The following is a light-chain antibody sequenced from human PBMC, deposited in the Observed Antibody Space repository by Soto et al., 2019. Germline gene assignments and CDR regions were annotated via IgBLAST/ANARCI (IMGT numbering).Light chain of an antibody. V-gene: IGKV1-5*01. CDR3: QQYNGYSYT. J-gene: IGKJ2*01. Sequence: DIQMTQSPSTLSASVGDRVTITCRASQSISSWLAWYQQKPGKAPKLLIYDASSLEGGVPSRFSGSGSGTEFTLTISSLQPDDFATYYCQQYNGYSYTFGQGTKLEIK. CDR2: DAS. CDR1: QSISSW.